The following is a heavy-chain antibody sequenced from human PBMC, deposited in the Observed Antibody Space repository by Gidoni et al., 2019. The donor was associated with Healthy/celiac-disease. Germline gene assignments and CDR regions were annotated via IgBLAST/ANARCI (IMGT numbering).Heavy chain of an antibody. CDR2: INHSGST. CDR1: GGSFSGYY. CDR3: ARGDTFYSSGWYGTGYNWFDP. V-gene: IGHV4-34*01. J-gene: IGHJ5*02. Sequence: QVQLQQWGAGLLKPSETLSLTCAVYGGSFSGYYWSWIRQPPGKGLEWIGEINHSGSTNYNPSLKSRVTISVDTSKNQFSLKLSSVTAADTAVYYCARGDTFYSSGWYGTGYNWFDPWGQGTLVTVSS. D-gene: IGHD6-19*01.